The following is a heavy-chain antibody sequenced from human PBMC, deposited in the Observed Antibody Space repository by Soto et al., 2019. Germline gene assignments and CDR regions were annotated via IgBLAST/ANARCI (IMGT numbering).Heavy chain of an antibody. CDR1: GFTFDDYA. CDR3: AKEAYCGGDCYDAFDI. Sequence: EVQLVESGGGSVQPGRSLRLSCAASGFTFDDYAMHWVRQAPGKGLEWVSGISWNSGSIGYADSVKGRFTISRDNAKNSLYLQMNSLRAEDTALYYCAKEAYCGGDCYDAFDIWGQGTMVTVSS. D-gene: IGHD2-21*01. V-gene: IGHV3-9*01. CDR2: ISWNSGSI. J-gene: IGHJ3*02.